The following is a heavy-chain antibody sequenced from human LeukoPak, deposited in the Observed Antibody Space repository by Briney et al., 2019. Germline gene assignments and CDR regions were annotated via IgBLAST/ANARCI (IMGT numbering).Heavy chain of an antibody. CDR3: AKDHTSDYEPYYFDY. Sequence: GGSLRLSCAASGFTFSSYAMSWVRQAPGKGLEWGSAISGSGGSTYYADSVKGRFTISRDNSKNTLYLQMNSLRAEDTAVYYCAKDHTSDYEPYYFDYWGQGTLVTASS. CDR2: ISGSGGST. D-gene: IGHD4-17*01. J-gene: IGHJ4*02. V-gene: IGHV3-23*01. CDR1: GFTFSSYA.